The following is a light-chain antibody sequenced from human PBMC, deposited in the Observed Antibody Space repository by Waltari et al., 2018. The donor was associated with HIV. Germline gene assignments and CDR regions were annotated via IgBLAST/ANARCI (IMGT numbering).Light chain of an antibody. CDR2: DVS. V-gene: IGLV2-14*01. CDR1: SSDVGGYNY. CDR3: SSYIRSNTLEVV. J-gene: IGLJ2*01. Sequence: QSALTQPASVSGSPGQSITISCTGTSSDVGGYNYVSWYQQLPGKAPKLMIYDVSNRPSGVSNRFSGSKSGNTASLTISGLQAEDEADYYCSSYIRSNTLEVVFGGGTKLTVL.